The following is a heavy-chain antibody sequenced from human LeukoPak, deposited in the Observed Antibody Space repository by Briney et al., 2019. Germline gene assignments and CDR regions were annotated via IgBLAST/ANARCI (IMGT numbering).Heavy chain of an antibody. CDR2: ISGSGGST. CDR3: AKGQLWFGEFSYFDY. CDR1: EFTFSNYA. Sequence: GGSLRLSCAASEFTFSNYAMNWVRQAPGKGLEWVSGISGSGGSTDYADSVKGRFSISRDNSKNTLYLQMNSLRTEDTAVYYCAKGQLWFGEFSYFDYWGQGTLVTVSS. V-gene: IGHV3-23*01. J-gene: IGHJ4*02. D-gene: IGHD3-10*01.